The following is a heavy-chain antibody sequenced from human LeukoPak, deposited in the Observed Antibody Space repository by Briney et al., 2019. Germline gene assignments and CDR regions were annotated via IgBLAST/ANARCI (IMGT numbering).Heavy chain of an antibody. J-gene: IGHJ4*02. V-gene: IGHV4-34*01. CDR1: GGSFSGYY. Sequence: PSETLSLTCAVYGGSFSGYYWSWIRQPPGKGLEWIGEINHSGSTNYNPSLKSRVTISVDTSKNQFSLKLSSATAADTAVYYCARHEGSSGPFDYWGQGTLVTVSS. D-gene: IGHD3-22*01. CDR2: INHSGST. CDR3: ARHEGSSGPFDY.